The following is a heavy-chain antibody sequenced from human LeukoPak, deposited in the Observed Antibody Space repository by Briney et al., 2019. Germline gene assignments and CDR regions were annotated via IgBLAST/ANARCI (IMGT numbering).Heavy chain of an antibody. J-gene: IGHJ4*02. CDR2: ISSSGSTI. CDR3: ARDAYSGYDFDY. Sequence: GGSLRLSCAASGFTFSSYEKNWVRQAPGKGLEWVSYISSSGSTIYYADSVKGRFTISRDNAKNSLYLQMNNLRAEDTAVYYCARDAYSGYDFDYWGQGTLVTVSS. V-gene: IGHV3-48*03. D-gene: IGHD5-12*01. CDR1: GFTFSSYE.